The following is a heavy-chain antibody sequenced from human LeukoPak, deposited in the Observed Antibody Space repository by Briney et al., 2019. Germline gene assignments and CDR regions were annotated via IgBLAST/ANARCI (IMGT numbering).Heavy chain of an antibody. V-gene: IGHV3-53*01. Sequence: PGGSLRLSCAASGFIVSSGYMNWVRQAPGKGLEWVSVIYSGGHTYYTDSVKGRFTISRDNSNNTLYLYMNSLRPDDTAVYYCARSTRDGYNHYHYYYMDVWGKGTTVTVSS. J-gene: IGHJ6*03. CDR2: IYSGGHT. D-gene: IGHD5-24*01. CDR1: GFIVSSGY. CDR3: ARSTRDGYNHYHYYYMDV.